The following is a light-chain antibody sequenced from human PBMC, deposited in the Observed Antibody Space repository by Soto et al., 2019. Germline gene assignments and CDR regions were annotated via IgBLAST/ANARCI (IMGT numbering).Light chain of an antibody. Sequence: EIVLTQSPATLSLSPGERVTLSCRASQSVSSYLAWYQQKPGQAPRLLIHDASNRATGIPARFSGSGSGTDFTLTISSLEPEDFAVYYCQQRTNWPPTFGQGTRLEIK. CDR3: QQRTNWPPT. J-gene: IGKJ5*01. CDR2: DAS. V-gene: IGKV3-11*01. CDR1: QSVSSY.